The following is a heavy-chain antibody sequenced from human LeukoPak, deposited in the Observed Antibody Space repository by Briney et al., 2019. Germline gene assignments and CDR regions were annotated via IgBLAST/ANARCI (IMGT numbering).Heavy chain of an antibody. CDR3: ATYTQYFGAPGGADY. CDR2: INKDGSEK. CDR1: RFTFSDYW. D-gene: IGHD2-8*02. Sequence: PGGSLRLFCAVSRFTFSDYWMRWVRQAPGKGLEWVAAINKDGSEKQYVDSVKGRFTISRDNAKNSVYLQMTSLGAEDTAVYYCATYTQYFGAPGGADYWGLGTLVTVSS. J-gene: IGHJ4*02. V-gene: IGHV3-7*01.